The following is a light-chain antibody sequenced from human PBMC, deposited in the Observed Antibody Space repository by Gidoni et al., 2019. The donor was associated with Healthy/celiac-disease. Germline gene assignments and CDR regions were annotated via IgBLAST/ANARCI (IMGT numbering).Light chain of an antibody. Sequence: EIVLTQSPATLSLSPGERATLSCRASQSVSSYLAWYQQKPGQAPRLLIYDASNRATGIPARFSGSGSGTDFTLTISSLEPEDFAVYYCQKRSKWPLTFGGVTKVEIK. V-gene: IGKV3-11*01. CDR2: DAS. J-gene: IGKJ4*01. CDR1: QSVSSY. CDR3: QKRSKWPLT.